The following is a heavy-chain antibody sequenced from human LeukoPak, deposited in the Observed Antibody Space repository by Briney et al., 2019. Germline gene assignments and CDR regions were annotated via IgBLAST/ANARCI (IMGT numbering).Heavy chain of an antibody. CDR2: INPSGGST. D-gene: IGHD3-10*01. CDR3: ARDSGAAKGYYYYMDV. Sequence: GASVKVSCKASGYTFTSYYMHWVRQAPGQGLEWMGIINPSGGSTSYAQKFKGRVTMTRDTSTSTVYMELRSLRYEDTAVYYCARDSGAAKGYYYYMDVWGKGTTVTVSS. J-gene: IGHJ6*03. CDR1: GYTFTSYY. V-gene: IGHV1-46*01.